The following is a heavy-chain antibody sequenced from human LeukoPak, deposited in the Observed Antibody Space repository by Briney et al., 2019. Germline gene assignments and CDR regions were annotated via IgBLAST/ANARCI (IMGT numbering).Heavy chain of an antibody. D-gene: IGHD6-6*01. Sequence: ASVKVSCKASGYTFTGYYMHWVRQAPGQGLEWMGWINPNSGGTNYAQKFQGRVTMTRDTSISTAYMELSRLRSDDTAVYYCARDLAEYSSSNFDYWGQGTLVTVSS. J-gene: IGHJ4*02. CDR1: GYTFTGYY. V-gene: IGHV1-2*02. CDR2: INPNSGGT. CDR3: ARDLAEYSSSNFDY.